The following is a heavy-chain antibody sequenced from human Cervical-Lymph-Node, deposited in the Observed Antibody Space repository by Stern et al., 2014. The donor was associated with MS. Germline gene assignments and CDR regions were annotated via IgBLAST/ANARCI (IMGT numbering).Heavy chain of an antibody. Sequence: QVQLQESGPGLVKPSGTLSLTCAVSGASISSGNWWTWVRQPPGKGLEWIGEIYHSGSTNYNPSFKSRVSMSLDKSKNQISLKLRSGTAADTAVYYCARDPFLEWLDDWGQGTTVTVSS. D-gene: IGHD3-3*02. CDR3: ARDPFLEWLDD. CDR2: IYHSGST. J-gene: IGHJ6*02. CDR1: GASISSGNW. V-gene: IGHV4-4*02.